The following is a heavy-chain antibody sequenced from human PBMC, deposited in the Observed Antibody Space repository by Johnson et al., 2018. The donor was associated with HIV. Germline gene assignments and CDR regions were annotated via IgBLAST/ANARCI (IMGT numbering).Heavy chain of an antibody. D-gene: IGHD6-13*01. CDR2: ISYDGSDK. CDR1: GFTFNNYA. V-gene: IGHV3-30*04. J-gene: IGHJ3*02. Sequence: VQLVESGGGLVQPGRSLRLSCAASGFTFNNYALHWVRQAPGKGLEWVALISYDGSDKYYADSLKDRFTISRDNSKNTLYLQMNSLRAEDTTVYYCARVSQQQGGVYDAFDIWGQGTMVTVSS. CDR3: ARVSQQQGGVYDAFDI.